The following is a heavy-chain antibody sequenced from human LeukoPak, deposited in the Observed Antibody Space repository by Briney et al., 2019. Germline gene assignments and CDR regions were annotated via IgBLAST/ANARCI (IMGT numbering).Heavy chain of an antibody. CDR3: ARDSDYASDY. V-gene: IGHV1-69*05. CDR2: IIPIFGTA. J-gene: IGHJ4*02. CDR1: GGTFSIYA. D-gene: IGHD4-17*01. Sequence: EASVKVSCKASGGTFSIYAISWVRQAPGQGLEWMGRIIPIFGTANYAQKFQGRVTITTDESTSTAYMELSSVRSEDTAVYYCARDSDYASDYWGQGTLVTVSS.